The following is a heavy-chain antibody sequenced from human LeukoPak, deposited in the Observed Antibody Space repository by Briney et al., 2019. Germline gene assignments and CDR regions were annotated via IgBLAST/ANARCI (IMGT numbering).Heavy chain of an antibody. J-gene: IGHJ3*02. D-gene: IGHD6-13*01. CDR2: ISSSSSYI. CDR1: GFTFSSYS. Sequence: TGGSLRLSCAASGFTFSSYSMNWVRQAPGKGLEWVSSISSSSSYIYYADSEKGRFTISRDNAKNSLYLQMNSLRAEDTAVYYCAKSSADSSSWYSNAFDIWGQGTMVTVSS. CDR3: AKSSADSSSWYSNAFDI. V-gene: IGHV3-21*01.